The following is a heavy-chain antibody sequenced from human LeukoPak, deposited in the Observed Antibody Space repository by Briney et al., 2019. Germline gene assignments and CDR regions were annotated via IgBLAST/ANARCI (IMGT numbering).Heavy chain of an antibody. CDR2: ISPSSGYI. V-gene: IGHV3-21*01. J-gene: IGHJ6*03. D-gene: IGHD3-3*01. CDR1: GFTFKDYC. CDR3: ARDSGRFLEWITYVDV. Sequence: GGSLRLSCAVSGFTFKDYCMNWVRQAPGKGLEWVSSISPSSGYIYYADSVKGRFTISGDNAKKSLYLQMNSLRAEDTAVYYCARDSGRFLEWITYVDVWGKGTTVTVSS.